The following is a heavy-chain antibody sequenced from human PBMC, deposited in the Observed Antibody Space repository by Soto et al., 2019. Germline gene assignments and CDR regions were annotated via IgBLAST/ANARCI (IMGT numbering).Heavy chain of an antibody. Sequence: QVQLQQWGAGLLKPSETLSLTCAVYGGSFSGYQWTWIRQTPGKGLEWIGEINDTGNINYNPSLKSLVTIFIVTPKKQICLRLTSVTAADTAVYYCARGLIIWFGELSRRGGYYYYMDVWGKGTTVTCSS. CDR3: ARGLIIWFGELSRRGGYYYYMDV. V-gene: IGHV4-34*01. CDR1: GGSFSGYQ. J-gene: IGHJ6*03. CDR2: INDTGNI. D-gene: IGHD3-10*01.